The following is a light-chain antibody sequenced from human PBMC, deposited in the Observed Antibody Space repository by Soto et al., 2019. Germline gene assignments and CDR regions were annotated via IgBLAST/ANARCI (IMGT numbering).Light chain of an antibody. CDR2: GAS. CDR1: QDIDTY. J-gene: IGKJ1*01. CDR3: LQVNSYPRT. V-gene: IGKV1-9*01. Sequence: DIQLTQSPSFLSASVGDRVTITCRASQDIDTYLAWYHQKPGKAPKLLIYGASTLQSGVPSRFSGSRSGTEFTLTISRLQPEDFATYYCLQVNSYPRTFGQGTKVEIK.